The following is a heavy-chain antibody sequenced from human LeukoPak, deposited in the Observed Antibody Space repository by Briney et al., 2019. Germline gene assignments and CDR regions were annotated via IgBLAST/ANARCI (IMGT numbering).Heavy chain of an antibody. D-gene: IGHD6-13*01. CDR3: VKGRISEDGLDF. Sequence: GGSLRLSCAASGFTFSRSAMTWVRQTPGKGLDWVSSISSPGNTYYADSVKGRFTISRDNSKNMLYLQMNSLRAEDTAVYYCVKGRISEDGLDFWGQGTLVTVSS. CDR2: ISSPGNT. CDR1: GFTFSRSA. J-gene: IGHJ4*02. V-gene: IGHV3-23*01.